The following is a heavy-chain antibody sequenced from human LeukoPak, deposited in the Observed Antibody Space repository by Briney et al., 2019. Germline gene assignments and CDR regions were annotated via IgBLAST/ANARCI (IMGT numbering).Heavy chain of an antibody. D-gene: IGHD3-3*01. CDR2: IIPIFGTA. Sequence: ASVTVSCQASVGTFSSYVISWVRQAPGQGLEWMGGIIPIFGTANYAQKFQDRVTITADESTSTAYMELSRLRSEDTAVYYCARSPVLRFLVWFLSWWGQGTLVTVSS. CDR3: ARSPVLRFLVWFLSW. V-gene: IGHV1-69*13. CDR1: VGTFSSYV. J-gene: IGHJ4*02.